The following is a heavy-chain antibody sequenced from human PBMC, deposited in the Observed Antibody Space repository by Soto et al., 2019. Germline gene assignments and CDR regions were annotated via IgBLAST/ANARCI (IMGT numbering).Heavy chain of an antibody. Sequence: QVQLEQSGAEVKKPGSSVKVSCQTSRGTFNTYPISWMRQAPGQGLEWLGGILPVFGIMNYAQQFQDRLNFTADESTTSVYMELRGLTSEDTAVYFCARPHLRGRHYGFRSVPTASLYPYGLGVWGQGTTVIVSS. CDR2: ILPVFGIM. CDR3: ARPHLRGRHYGFRSVPTASLYPYGLGV. D-gene: IGHD3-3*01. CDR1: RGTFNTYP. J-gene: IGHJ6*02. V-gene: IGHV1-69*01.